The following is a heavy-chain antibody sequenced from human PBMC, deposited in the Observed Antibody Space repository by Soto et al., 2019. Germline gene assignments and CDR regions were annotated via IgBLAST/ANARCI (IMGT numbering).Heavy chain of an antibody. CDR1: GGSISSGDYY. CDR3: ARVIKTPRSNWFDP. J-gene: IGHJ5*02. D-gene: IGHD2-15*01. CDR2: IYYSGST. V-gene: IGHV4-30-4*01. Sequence: SETLSHTCTVSGGSISSGDYYWIWIRQPPGKGLEWIGYIYYSGSTYYNPSLKSRVTISVDTSKNQFSLKLSSVTAADTAVYYCARVIKTPRSNWFDPWGQGTLVTVSS.